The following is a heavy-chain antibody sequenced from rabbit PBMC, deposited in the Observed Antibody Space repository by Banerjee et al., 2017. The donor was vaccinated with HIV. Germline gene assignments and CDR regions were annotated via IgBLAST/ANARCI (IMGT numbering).Heavy chain of an antibody. V-gene: IGHV1S40*01. Sequence: QSLEESGGDLVQPEGSLTLTCTASGFSFSSTYYMCWVRQAPGKGLEWIACIYISSGNTFYASWAKGRFTISKTSSTTVTLQMTSLTAADTATYFRARGDSGGWDYFNLWGPGTLVTVS. CDR1: GFSFSSTYY. CDR3: ARGDSGGWDYFNL. D-gene: IGHD4-1*01. J-gene: IGHJ4*01. CDR2: IYISSGNT.